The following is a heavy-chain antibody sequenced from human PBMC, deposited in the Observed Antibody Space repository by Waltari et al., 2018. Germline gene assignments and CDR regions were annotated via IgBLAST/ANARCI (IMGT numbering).Heavy chain of an antibody. V-gene: IGHV4-39*07. Sequence: QLQLQESGPGLVKPSETLSLTCTVSGGSISSSSYYWGWIRQPPGKGLEWIGSIYYRGRPYYNPSLKSGVTIAVDTSKNQFALKLSSVTAADTAVYYCARARVRVPFDYWGQGTLVTVSS. CDR3: ARARVRVPFDY. CDR1: GGSISSSSYY. J-gene: IGHJ4*02. CDR2: IYYRGRP.